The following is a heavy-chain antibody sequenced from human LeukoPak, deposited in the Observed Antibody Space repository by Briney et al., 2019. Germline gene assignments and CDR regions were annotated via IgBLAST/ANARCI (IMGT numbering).Heavy chain of an antibody. CDR1: GGSISIGGYY. V-gene: IGHV4-31*03. J-gene: IGHJ4*02. D-gene: IGHD6-13*01. CDR3: ARDLAAAGLFDY. Sequence: SQTLSLTCTVSGGSISIGGYYWSWIRHHPGKGLEWIGYIYYSGSTYYHPSLKSRVTISVDTSKNQFSLKLSSVTAADTAVYYCARDLAAAGLFDYWGQGTLVTVSS. CDR2: IYYSGST.